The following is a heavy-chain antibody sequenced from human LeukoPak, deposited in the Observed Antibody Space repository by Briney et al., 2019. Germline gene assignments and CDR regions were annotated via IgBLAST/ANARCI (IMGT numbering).Heavy chain of an antibody. CDR1: GFIFSTYS. J-gene: IGHJ5*02. V-gene: IGHV3-21*01. Sequence: GGSLRLSCAASGFIFSTYSMSWVRQVPGKGLEWVSTISSGSSHIFYADSLKGRFTISRDNAKNSLYLQMHSLRAEDTAVYYCARLTAATTTWFDLRGQGTLVTVSS. CDR3: ARLTAATTTWFDL. D-gene: IGHD1-1*01. CDR2: ISSGSSHI.